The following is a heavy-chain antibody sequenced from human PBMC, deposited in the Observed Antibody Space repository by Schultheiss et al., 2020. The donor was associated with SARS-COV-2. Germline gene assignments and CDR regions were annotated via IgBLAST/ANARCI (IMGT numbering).Heavy chain of an antibody. V-gene: IGHV4-38-2*02. D-gene: IGHD2-15*01. CDR2: IYHSGST. CDR3: ARVDSGGNY. Sequence: SGPTLVKPTETLTLTCTVSGFSLSNARMGVSWIRQPPGKGLEWIGSIYHSGSTYYNPSLKSRVTISVDTSKNQFSLKLSSVTAADTAVYYCARVDSGGNYWGQGTLVTVSS. CDR1: GFSLSNARM. J-gene: IGHJ4*02.